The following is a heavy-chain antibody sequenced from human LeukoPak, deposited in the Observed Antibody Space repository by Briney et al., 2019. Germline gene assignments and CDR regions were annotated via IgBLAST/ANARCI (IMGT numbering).Heavy chain of an antibody. J-gene: IGHJ4*02. V-gene: IGHV1-24*01. D-gene: IGHD6-13*01. CDR1: GYTFTGYY. Sequence: GASVKVSCKASGYTFTGYYIHWVRQAPGKGLEWMGGFDPEDGETIYAQKFQGRVTMTEDTSTDTAYMELSSLRSEDTAVYYCAGAAAGTKFDYWGQGTLVIVSS. CDR2: FDPEDGET. CDR3: AGAAAGTKFDY.